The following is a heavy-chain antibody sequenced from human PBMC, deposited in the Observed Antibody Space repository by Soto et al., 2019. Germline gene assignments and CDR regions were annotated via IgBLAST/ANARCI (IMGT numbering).Heavy chain of an antibody. V-gene: IGHV1-18*01. D-gene: IGHD1-1*01. J-gene: IGHJ6*02. CDR2: ISAYNGNT. Sequence: GASVKVSCKASGYTFTSYGISWVRQAPGQGLEWMGWISAYNGNTNYAQKLQGRVTMTTDTSTSTAYMELRSLRSDDTAVYYCARDSVEPPTEDFYYYGIDVWGQGTTVTVSS. CDR3: ARDSVEPPTEDFYYYGIDV. CDR1: GYTFTSYG.